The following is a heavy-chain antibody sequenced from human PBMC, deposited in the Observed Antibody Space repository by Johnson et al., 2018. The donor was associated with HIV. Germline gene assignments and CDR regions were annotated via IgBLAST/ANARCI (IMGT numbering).Heavy chain of an antibody. Sequence: QVQLVESGGGVVQAGRSLRLSCAASGFSFSSYALHWVRQAPGKGLEWVAVVSYETTNKHYADSVKGRFTIARDNSKGTLILQMNGLKDEDTAIYYCARELRGPDAFDIWGQGTMVTVSS. V-gene: IGHV3-30-3*01. CDR1: GFSFSSYA. J-gene: IGHJ3*02. CDR2: VSYETTNK. CDR3: ARELRGPDAFDI.